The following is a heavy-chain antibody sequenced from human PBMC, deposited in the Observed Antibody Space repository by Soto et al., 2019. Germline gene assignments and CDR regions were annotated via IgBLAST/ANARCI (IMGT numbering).Heavy chain of an antibody. Sequence: PSETLSLTCTVSGGSISNYYWSWIRQPPGKGLEWIGYIYDSGSTNYNPSLKSRVTISVDTSKNQFSLKLSSVTAADTAVYYCARGYCSGGSCFWFDYWGQGTLVTVSS. CDR2: IYDSGST. CDR3: ARGYCSGGSCFWFDY. CDR1: GGSISNYY. J-gene: IGHJ4*02. V-gene: IGHV4-59*01. D-gene: IGHD2-15*01.